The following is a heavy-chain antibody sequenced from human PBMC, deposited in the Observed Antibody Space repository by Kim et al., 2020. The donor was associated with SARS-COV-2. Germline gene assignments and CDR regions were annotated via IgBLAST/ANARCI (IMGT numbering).Heavy chain of an antibody. CDR1: GGSINSYY. CDR3: ARARCAGDCYRWRPHGLSRGTSFDY. D-gene: IGHD2-21*02. Sequence: SETLSLTCTVSGGSINSYYWSWVRQPPGKGLEWIGYIYSGGSTNYNPSLRSRVTISVDTSKNHFSLKLSSVTAADTAVYYCARARCAGDCYRWRPHGLSRGTSFDYWGQGSLVTVSS. CDR2: IYSGGST. V-gene: IGHV4-59*01. J-gene: IGHJ4*02.